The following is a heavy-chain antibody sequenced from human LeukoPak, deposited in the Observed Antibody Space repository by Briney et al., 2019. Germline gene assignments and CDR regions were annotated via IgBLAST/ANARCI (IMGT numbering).Heavy chain of an antibody. D-gene: IGHD2-21*01. J-gene: IGHJ3*02. CDR2: IIPILGIA. Sequence: GASVKVSCKASGGTFSSYAISWVRQAPGQGLEWMGRIIPILGIANYAQKFQGRVTITADKSTSTAYMELRSLRSDDTAVYYCAREIINSGAHAFDIWGQGTMVTVSS. CDR3: AREIINSGAHAFDI. CDR1: GGTFSSYA. V-gene: IGHV1-69*04.